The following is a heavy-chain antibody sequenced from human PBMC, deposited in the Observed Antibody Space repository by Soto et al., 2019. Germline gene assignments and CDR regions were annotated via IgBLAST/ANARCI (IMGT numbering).Heavy chain of an antibody. Sequence: QVQLVESGGGVVQPGRSLRLSCAASGFTFSNHGMHWVRQAPGKGLEWVARIYYDGSHEYYADSVKGRFAISRDSSKNTLYLQMNSLRAEDTAVYYCARGSGSGIFYQLDYWGLGTLVTVSS. D-gene: IGHD1-26*01. CDR3: ARGSGSGIFYQLDY. CDR2: IYYDGSHE. J-gene: IGHJ4*02. V-gene: IGHV3-33*01. CDR1: GFTFSNHG.